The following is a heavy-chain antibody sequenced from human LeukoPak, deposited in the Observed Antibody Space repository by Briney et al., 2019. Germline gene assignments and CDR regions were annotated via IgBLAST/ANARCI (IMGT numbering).Heavy chain of an antibody. CDR2: ISAYNGNT. CDR3: ARGPYYYDSSGYRPLNFDY. D-gene: IGHD3-22*01. J-gene: IGHJ4*02. V-gene: IGHV1-18*01. Sequence: ASVKVSCKASGYTFTSYGISWVRQAPGQGLEWMGWISAYNGNTNYAQKLQGRVTMTRDTSISTAYMGLSRLRSDDTAVYYCARGPYYYDSSGYRPLNFDYWGQGTLVTVSS. CDR1: GYTFTSYG.